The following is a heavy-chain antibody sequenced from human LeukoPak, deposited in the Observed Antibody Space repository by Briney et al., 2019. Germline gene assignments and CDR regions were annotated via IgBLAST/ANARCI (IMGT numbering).Heavy chain of an antibody. CDR1: GGSISSYY. V-gene: IGHV4-59*01. J-gene: IGHJ4*02. D-gene: IGHD4-23*01. CDR3: ARYGGNQYFDY. CDR2: IYYSGST. Sequence: SETLSLTCTVSGGSISSYYWSWIRQPPGKGLEWIGYIYYSGSTNYNPPLKSRVTISVVTSRNQFSLKLSSVTAADTAVYYCARYGGNQYFDYWGQGTLVTVSS.